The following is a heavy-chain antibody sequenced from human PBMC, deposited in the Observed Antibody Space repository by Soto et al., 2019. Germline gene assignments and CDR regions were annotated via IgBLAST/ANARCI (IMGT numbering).Heavy chain of an antibody. CDR3: TRDTSRDSSARGWFDP. D-gene: IGHD6-13*01. CDR2: ISSNSAYI. J-gene: IGHJ5*02. CDR1: GFTFRSFT. Sequence: GGSLRLSCAASGFTFRSFTMNWVRQAPGKGLEWVSTISSNSAYIYYTDALRGRFTISRDNAKNSLHLQMNSLRAEDTAVYYCTRDTSRDSSARGWFDPWGPGTLVTVSS. V-gene: IGHV3-21*01.